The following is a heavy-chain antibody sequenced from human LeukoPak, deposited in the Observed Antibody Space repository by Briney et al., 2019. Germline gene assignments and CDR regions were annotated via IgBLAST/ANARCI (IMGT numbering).Heavy chain of an antibody. CDR1: GGSISSYY. V-gene: IGHV4-59*01. J-gene: IGHJ3*02. CDR3: ARVLGYCSSTSCSYAFDI. D-gene: IGHD2-2*01. CDR2: IYYSGST. Sequence: SEALSLTCTVSGGSISSYYWSWIRQPPGKGLEWIGYIYYSGSTNYNPSLKSRVTISVDTSKNQFSLKLSSVTAADTAVYYCARVLGYCSSTSCSYAFDIWGQGTMVTVSA.